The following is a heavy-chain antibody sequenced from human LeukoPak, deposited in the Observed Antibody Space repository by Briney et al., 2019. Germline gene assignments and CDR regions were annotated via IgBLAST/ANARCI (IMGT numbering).Heavy chain of an antibody. J-gene: IGHJ4*02. CDR3: ARPYSSGWYDY. CDR1: GYTFTSYG. Sequence: ASVKVSCKASGYTFTSYGISWVRQAPGHGLEWMGWISAYNGNTNYAQKVQGRVTMTTDTSTSTAYMELRSLRSDDTAVYYCARPYSSGWYDYWGQGTLVTVSS. D-gene: IGHD6-19*01. CDR2: ISAYNGNT. V-gene: IGHV1-18*01.